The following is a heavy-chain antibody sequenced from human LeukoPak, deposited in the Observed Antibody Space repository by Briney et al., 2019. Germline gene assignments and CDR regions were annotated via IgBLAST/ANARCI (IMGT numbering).Heavy chain of an antibody. Sequence: SETLSLTCTVSGGSISSSDYYWGWIRQPPGKGLEWIGSISYSGSTHYNPSLKSRVTISVDTSKNQYSLKVISVTAADTAVYYCARHFFGSKFDPWGQGTLVTVSS. CDR2: ISYSGST. CDR1: GGSISSSDYY. J-gene: IGHJ5*02. D-gene: IGHD3-10*01. CDR3: ARHFFGSKFDP. V-gene: IGHV4-39*01.